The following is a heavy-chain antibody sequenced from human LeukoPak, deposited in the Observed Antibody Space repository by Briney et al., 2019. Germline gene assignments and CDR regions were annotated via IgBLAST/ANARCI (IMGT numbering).Heavy chain of an antibody. V-gene: IGHV4-39*07. CDR2: INHSGST. Sequence: NPSETLSLTCTVSGGSISSSSYYWGWIRQPPGKGLEWIGEINHSGSTNYNPSLKSRVTISVDTSKNQFSLKLSSVTAADTAVYYCARRTIAVAGISFDPWGQGTLVTVSS. D-gene: IGHD6-19*01. J-gene: IGHJ5*02. CDR3: ARRTIAVAGISFDP. CDR1: GGSISSSSYY.